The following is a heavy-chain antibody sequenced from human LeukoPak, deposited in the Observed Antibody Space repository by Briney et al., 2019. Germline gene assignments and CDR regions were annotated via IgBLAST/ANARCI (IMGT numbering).Heavy chain of an antibody. CDR2: IKQDGSDK. Sequence: GGSLRLSCAASGFTFSNYWMSWVRQAPGKGLEWVANIKQDGSDKYYVDSVKGRFTISRDNAKNSVYLQMNSLRAEDTAVYYCARDIKGQYQDAFDIWGQGTMVTVSS. J-gene: IGHJ3*02. CDR1: GFTFSNYW. CDR3: ARDIKGQYQDAFDI. D-gene: IGHD2-2*01. V-gene: IGHV3-7*01.